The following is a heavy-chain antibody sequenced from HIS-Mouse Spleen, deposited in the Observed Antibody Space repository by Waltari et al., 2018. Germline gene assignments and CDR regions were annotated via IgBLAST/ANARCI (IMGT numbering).Heavy chain of an antibody. CDR2: ISYDGSNK. Sequence: QVQLVESGGGVVQPGRSLRLSCAAAGFTFSSYGLHWVRQAPGKGLEWVAVISYDGSNKYYADSVKGRFTISRDNSKNTLYLQMNSLRAEDTAVYYCARDAINGGFDYWGQGTLVTVSS. D-gene: IGHD3-10*01. CDR3: ARDAINGGFDY. V-gene: IGHV3-30-3*01. J-gene: IGHJ4*02. CDR1: GFTFSSYG.